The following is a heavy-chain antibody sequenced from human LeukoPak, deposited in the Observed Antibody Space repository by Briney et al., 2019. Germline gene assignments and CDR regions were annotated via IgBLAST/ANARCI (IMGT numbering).Heavy chain of an antibody. J-gene: IGHJ4*02. CDR1: GYTFNTFG. CDR3: ARVGVTAATADY. CDR2: IAVYNGDT. V-gene: IGHV1-18*01. Sequence: GASVKVSCKASGYTFNTFGITWVRQAPGQGLEWLGWIAVYNGDTNYAQKFQGRVTLTTDTSTNTVYMELNSLRSEDTAVYFCARVGVTAATADYWGQGTLVTVSS. D-gene: IGHD6-25*01.